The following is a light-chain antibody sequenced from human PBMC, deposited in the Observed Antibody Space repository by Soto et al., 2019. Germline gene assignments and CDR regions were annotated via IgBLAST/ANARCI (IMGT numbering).Light chain of an antibody. V-gene: IGKV3-15*01. CDR3: QQYNKWPPHT. CDR1: QSVSSD. Sequence: EIVMTQSPATLSVSPGERATRSCRASQSVSSDLAWYQQKPGQAPRLLIYGASTRATGIPARFSGSGSGTEFTLTISSLQSEDFAVYYCQQYNKWPPHTFGQGTKLEIK. CDR2: GAS. J-gene: IGKJ2*01.